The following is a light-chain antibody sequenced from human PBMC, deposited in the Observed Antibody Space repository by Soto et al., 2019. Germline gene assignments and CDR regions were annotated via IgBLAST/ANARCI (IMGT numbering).Light chain of an antibody. V-gene: IGKV3-15*01. CDR1: HTVITT. CDR2: GAS. Sequence: EIVMTQSPATLSVSPGERATRSCRANHTVITTLAWYQQKPGQPPRLLIYGASTRATGVPARFSGTGSGTDFTLTISSLQSEDFAVYYCHQYSNWPRTFGQGTKVDIK. J-gene: IGKJ1*01. CDR3: HQYSNWPRT.